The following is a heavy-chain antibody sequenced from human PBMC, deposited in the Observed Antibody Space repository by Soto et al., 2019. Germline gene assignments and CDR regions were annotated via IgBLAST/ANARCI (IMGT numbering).Heavy chain of an antibody. Sequence: PSETLSLTCTVSGGSISSGGYYWSWIRQHPGKGLEWIGYIYYSGSTNYNPSLKSRVTISVDTSKNQFSLKLSSVTAADTAVYYCARGQSSSSGGFYYYYLDVWGKGTTVTVSS. J-gene: IGHJ6*03. CDR1: GGSISSGGYY. CDR2: IYYSGST. D-gene: IGHD6-6*01. CDR3: ARGQSSSSGGFYYYYLDV. V-gene: IGHV4-61*08.